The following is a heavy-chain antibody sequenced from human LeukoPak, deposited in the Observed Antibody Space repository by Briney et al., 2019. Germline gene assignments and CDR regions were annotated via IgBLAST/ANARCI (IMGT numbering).Heavy chain of an antibody. Sequence: PSETLSLTCTVSGGSISSSNCYWGWIRQPSGKGLEWVSYITGSTTTIYYADSVKGRFTISRENARNSLYLQMNSLRDEDTAVYYCARVRTDSRGWYHFDYWGQGTLVTVSS. CDR3: ARVRTDSRGWYHFDY. D-gene: IGHD6-19*01. V-gene: IGHV3-11*04. CDR1: GGSISSSNCY. J-gene: IGHJ4*02. CDR2: ITGSTTTI.